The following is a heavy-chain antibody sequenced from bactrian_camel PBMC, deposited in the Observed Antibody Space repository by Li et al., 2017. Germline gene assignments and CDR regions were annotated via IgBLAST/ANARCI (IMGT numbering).Heavy chain of an antibody. Sequence: VQLVESGGGSVQEGGSLTLSCTPSGHIDSSYCMGWFRQAPGKEREGVAAVYGRGVRYYYADSVQGRFTISQDKTKTSLFLRMTGLKVEDSAMYYCAASSRAQCNALDVADFNYWGQGTQVTVS. CDR2: VYGRGVRY. J-gene: IGHJ4*01. V-gene: IGHV3-3*01. CDR1: GHIDSSYC. CDR3: AASSRAQCNALDVADFNY.